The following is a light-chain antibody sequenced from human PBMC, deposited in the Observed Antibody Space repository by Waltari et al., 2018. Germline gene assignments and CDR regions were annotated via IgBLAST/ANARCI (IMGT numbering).Light chain of an antibody. CDR3: QQYATSPRT. Sequence: EIVLTQSPGTLSLSPGDRATLSCRASQSFGGTYLAWYPQGPGQSPRLLIYGASSRATGIPDRFSGSGSGTEFTLTISSLEPEDFGVYYCQQYATSPRTFGQGTKVEGK. V-gene: IGKV3-20*01. CDR2: GAS. CDR1: QSFGGTY. J-gene: IGKJ1*01.